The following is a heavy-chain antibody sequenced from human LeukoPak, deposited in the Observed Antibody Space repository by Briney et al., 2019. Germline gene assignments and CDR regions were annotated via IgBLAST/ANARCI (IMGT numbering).Heavy chain of an antibody. CDR3: ARRSSSSVYFDY. J-gene: IGHJ4*02. Sequence: PSETLSLTCAVYGGSFSGYYWSWIRQPPGKGLEWIGEINHSGSTNYNPSLKSRVTISVDTSKNQFSLKLSSMTAADTAVYYCARRSSSSVYFDYWGQGTLVTVSS. CDR2: INHSGST. CDR1: GGSFSGYY. D-gene: IGHD6-6*01. V-gene: IGHV4-34*01.